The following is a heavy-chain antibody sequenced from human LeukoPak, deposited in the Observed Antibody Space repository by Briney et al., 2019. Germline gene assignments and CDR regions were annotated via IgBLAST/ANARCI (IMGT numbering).Heavy chain of an antibody. CDR2: IYYSGST. D-gene: IGHD5-24*01. Sequence: PSETLSLTCTVSDGSISGHYWSWIRQPPGKGLEWIGYIYYSGSTNYNPSLKSRVTISLDTSKNQFSLKLSSVTAADTAVYYCARDHGDGYNFDCWGQGTLVTVSS. V-gene: IGHV4-59*11. J-gene: IGHJ4*02. CDR1: DGSISGHY. CDR3: ARDHGDGYNFDC.